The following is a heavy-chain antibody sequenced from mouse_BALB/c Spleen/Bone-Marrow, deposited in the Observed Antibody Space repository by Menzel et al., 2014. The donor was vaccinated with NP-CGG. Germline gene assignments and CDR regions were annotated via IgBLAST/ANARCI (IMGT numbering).Heavy chain of an antibody. CDR2: IVPRSGYT. CDR3: AGEDITTAYFDY. V-gene: IGHV1-4*02. Sequence: VKLMESASELARPGASVRLSCRASGYTFTGYTMQWVKQRPGQGLEWIGYIVPRSGYTDYNQKFKDKTTLTADKSSSTAYMQLSRLTSEDSAVYYCAGEDITTAYFDYWGQGTTLTVSS. CDR1: GYTFTGYT. J-gene: IGHJ2*01. D-gene: IGHD1-2*01.